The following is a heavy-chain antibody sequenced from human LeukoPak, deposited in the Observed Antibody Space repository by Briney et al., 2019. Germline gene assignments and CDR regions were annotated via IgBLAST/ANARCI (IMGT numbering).Heavy chain of an antibody. J-gene: IGHJ4*02. CDR1: GGSISSYY. CDR2: IYYSGST. CDR3: ARLRWGWGGYYFDY. V-gene: IGHV4-59*08. D-gene: IGHD2-21*01. Sequence: SETLSLTCTVSGGSISSYYWSWIRQPPGKGLEWIGYIYYSGSTNYNPSLKSRVTISVDTSKNQFSLKLSSVTAADTAVYYCARLRWGWGGYYFDYWGQGTLVTVSS.